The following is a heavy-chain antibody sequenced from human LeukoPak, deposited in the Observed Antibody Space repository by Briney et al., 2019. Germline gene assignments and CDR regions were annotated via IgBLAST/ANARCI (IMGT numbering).Heavy chain of an antibody. CDR2: FDPEDGET. CDR3: ATGGLVELLHAFDI. Sequence: ASVKVSCKVSGYTLTELSMHWVRQAPGKGLEWMGGFDPEDGETIYTQKFQGRVTMTEDTSTDTAYMELSSLRSEDTAVYYCATGGLVELLHAFDIWGQGTMVTVSS. CDR1: GYTLTELS. J-gene: IGHJ3*02. D-gene: IGHD1-26*01. V-gene: IGHV1-24*01.